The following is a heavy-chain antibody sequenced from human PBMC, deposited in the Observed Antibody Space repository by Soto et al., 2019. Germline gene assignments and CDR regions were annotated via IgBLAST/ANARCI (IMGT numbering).Heavy chain of an antibody. CDR3: ARGLISGSHYSGGWYYFDS. V-gene: IGHV4-34*01. CDR2: INHSGSA. CDR1: GGSFSGYI. J-gene: IGHJ4*02. D-gene: IGHD1-26*01. Sequence: SETLSLTCDVYGGSFSGYIWTWIRQTPGKGLQWIGQINHSGSANYNPSLKSRVTISVHTSKSQFSLELSSVTAADTAVYYCARGLISGSHYSGGWYYFDSWGQGTQVTVS.